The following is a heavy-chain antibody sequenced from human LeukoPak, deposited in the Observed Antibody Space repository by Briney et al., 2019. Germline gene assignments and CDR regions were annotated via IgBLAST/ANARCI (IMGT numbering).Heavy chain of an antibody. V-gene: IGHV3-7*03. Sequence: GGSLRLSCEAPGFTLSSHWMSWVRQAPGKGLEWVAHINQDESEKSYVDSAKGRFTISRDNGKNSLYLQMSSLRVEDTGVYHCARGHYGLDVWGQGTTVTVSS. CDR1: GFTLSSHW. CDR2: INQDESEK. CDR3: ARGHYGLDV. J-gene: IGHJ6*02.